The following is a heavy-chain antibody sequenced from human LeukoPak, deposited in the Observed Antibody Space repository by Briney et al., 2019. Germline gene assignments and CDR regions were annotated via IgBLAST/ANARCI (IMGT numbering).Heavy chain of an antibody. CDR3: ATALLRASTYMDV. Sequence: GGSLRLSCAASGFTFRTYAMNWVRQAPGKGLEWVSGIGVSGTSTYYADSVKGRFTISRDNSKNTLYLQINSLRAEDRAVYYCATALLRASTYMDVWGKGTTVTVSS. V-gene: IGHV3-23*01. D-gene: IGHD1-1*01. CDR2: IGVSGTST. CDR1: GFTFRTYA. J-gene: IGHJ6*03.